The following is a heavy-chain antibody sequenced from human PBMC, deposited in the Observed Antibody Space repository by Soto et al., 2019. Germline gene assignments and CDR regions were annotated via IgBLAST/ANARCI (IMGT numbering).Heavy chain of an antibody. D-gene: IGHD6-13*01. CDR2: VYHSGNT. V-gene: IGHV4-59*01. CDR1: GDSISDYY. Sequence: QVQLQESGPGLVKPSETLSLTCTVSGDSISDYYWSWIRQAPGKGVEWIGFVYHSGNTNYKSSLKGRVTMSMDTSKSQLFLKLTSVTAADTAVYYCARDQGIGSSGPFDYWGQGALVTVSS. CDR3: ARDQGIGSSGPFDY. J-gene: IGHJ4*02.